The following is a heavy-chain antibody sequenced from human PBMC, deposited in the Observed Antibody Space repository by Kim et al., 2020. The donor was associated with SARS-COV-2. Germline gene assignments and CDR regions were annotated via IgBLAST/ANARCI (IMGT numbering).Heavy chain of an antibody. D-gene: IGHD3-9*01. CDR3: AAYDILEDGMDV. J-gene: IGHJ6*02. Sequence: YYADSVKGRFTISRANSKNTLYLQMNSLGAEDTAVYYCAAYDILEDGMDVWGQGTTVTVSS. V-gene: IGHV3-23*01.